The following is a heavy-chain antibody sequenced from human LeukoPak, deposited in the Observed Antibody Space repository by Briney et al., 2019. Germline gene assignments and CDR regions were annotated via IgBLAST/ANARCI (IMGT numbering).Heavy chain of an antibody. CDR1: GFTFSSYA. J-gene: IGHJ4*02. V-gene: IGHV3-23*01. D-gene: IGHD3-9*01. CDR2: ISGSGGST. Sequence: VQPGGSLRLSCAASGFTFSSYAMSWVRQAPGTGLEWVSSISGSGGSTYYADSVKGRFTISRDNSKNTLFLQMNRLRAEDTAVYYCAKVPRYDILTAYYLEYWGQGTLVTVSS. CDR3: AKVPRYDILTAYYLEY.